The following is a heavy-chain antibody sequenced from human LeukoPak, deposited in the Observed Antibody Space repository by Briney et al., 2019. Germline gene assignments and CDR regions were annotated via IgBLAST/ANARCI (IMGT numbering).Heavy chain of an antibody. Sequence: PSETLSLTCTVSGGSISSYYWSWIRQPAGKGLEWIGRIYTSGSTNYNPTLKSRVTMSVDTSKNQFSLKLSSVTAADTAVYYCAREHHWVTIFGVVTDYGMDVWGQGTTVTVSS. CDR3: AREHHWVTIFGVVTDYGMDV. CDR1: GGSISSYY. J-gene: IGHJ6*02. V-gene: IGHV4-4*07. D-gene: IGHD3-3*01. CDR2: IYTSGST.